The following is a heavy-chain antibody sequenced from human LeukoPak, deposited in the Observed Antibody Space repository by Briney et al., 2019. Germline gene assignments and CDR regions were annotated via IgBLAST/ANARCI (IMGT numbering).Heavy chain of an antibody. V-gene: IGHV3-30*04. CDR2: ISYDGRNK. CDR1: GFTFSSYA. J-gene: IGHJ4*02. Sequence: GGSLRLSCAASGFTFSSYAIHWVRQARKGLEWVAVISYDGRNKDYADSVKGRLTISRDNSKNTVYLQMNSLSTEDTAMYYCARDQSSGGRWLDYWGRGTLVTVSS. D-gene: IGHD2-15*01. CDR3: ARDQSSGGRWLDY.